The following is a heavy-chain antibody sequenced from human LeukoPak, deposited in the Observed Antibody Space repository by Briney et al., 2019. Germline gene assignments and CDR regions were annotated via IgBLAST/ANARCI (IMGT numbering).Heavy chain of an antibody. CDR2: INHSGST. CDR3: ASGASGASWFDP. CDR1: GGSFSGYY. D-gene: IGHD3-10*01. Sequence: PSETLSLTCAVYGGSFSGYYWSWIRQPPGKGLEWIGEINHSGSTYYNPSLKSRVTISVDTSKKQFSLKLSSVTAADTGVYYCASGASGASWFDPWGQGTLVTVSS. V-gene: IGHV4-34*01. J-gene: IGHJ5*02.